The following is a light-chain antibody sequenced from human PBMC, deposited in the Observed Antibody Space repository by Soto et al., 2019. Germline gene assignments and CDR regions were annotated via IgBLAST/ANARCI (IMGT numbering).Light chain of an antibody. CDR2: DVS. CDR1: SSDVGGYNY. Sequence: QSAMTQPASVSGSPGQSITISCTGTSSDVGGYNYVSWYQQHPGKAPKLMIYDVSNRPSGVSNRFSGSKSGNTASLTISGRQAEDEADYYCSSYITSRPHVVCVGGTKLTVL. J-gene: IGLJ2*01. CDR3: SSYITSRPHVV. V-gene: IGLV2-14*01.